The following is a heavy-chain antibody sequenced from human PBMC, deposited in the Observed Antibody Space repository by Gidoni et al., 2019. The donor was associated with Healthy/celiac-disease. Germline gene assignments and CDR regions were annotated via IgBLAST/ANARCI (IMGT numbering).Heavy chain of an antibody. Sequence: LSLTCAVYGGSFSGYCCSWIRQPPGKGLEWSCRISHSGSTNYNPSLNSRVTISVDTSKNQVSLKLSSVTAADPAVYYCARADPYYDILTGYYGNSFDPWGQGTMVTVSS. CDR3: ARADPYYDILTGYYGNSFDP. J-gene: IGHJ5*02. CDR2: ISHSGST. V-gene: IGHV4-34*01. D-gene: IGHD3-9*01. CDR1: GGSFSGYC.